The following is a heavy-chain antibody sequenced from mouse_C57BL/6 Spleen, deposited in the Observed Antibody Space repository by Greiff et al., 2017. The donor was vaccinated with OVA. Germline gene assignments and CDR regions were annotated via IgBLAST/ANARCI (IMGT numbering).Heavy chain of an antibody. CDR2: IYPRCGNT. Sequence: VQLQESGAELARPGASVKLSCKASGYTFTSYGISWVKQRTGQGLEWIGEIYPRCGNTYYNEKFKGKATLTADKSSSTAYMELRSLTSEDSAVYFCARYSGSSYWYFDVWGTGTTVTVSS. V-gene: IGHV1-81*01. CDR1: GYTFTSYG. CDR3: ARYSGSSYWYFDV. D-gene: IGHD1-1*01. J-gene: IGHJ1*03.